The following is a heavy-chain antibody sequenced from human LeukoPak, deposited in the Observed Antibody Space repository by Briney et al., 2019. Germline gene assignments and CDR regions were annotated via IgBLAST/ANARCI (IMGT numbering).Heavy chain of an antibody. CDR3: VRSKWELGY. CDR2: ISSSSSYI. CDR1: GFTFSSYS. D-gene: IGHD1-26*01. V-gene: IGHV3-21*04. Sequence: PGGSLRLSCAASGFTFSSYSMNWVRQAPGKGLEWVSSISSSSSYIYYADSVKGRFTIYRDNDKSSVHLQMNTLRAEDTAVYYCVRSKWELGYWGQGTLVTVSS. J-gene: IGHJ4*02.